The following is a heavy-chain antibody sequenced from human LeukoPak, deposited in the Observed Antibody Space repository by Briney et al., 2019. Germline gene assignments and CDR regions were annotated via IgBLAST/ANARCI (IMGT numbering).Heavy chain of an antibody. CDR3: ARGGSGNANY. Sequence: PGGSLRLPCAASGFTFSSFWMHWVRQVPGKGLVWVSRINNDGSSTNYADSVKGRFTISRDNAKNTLHLQMNSLRAEDTAVYYCARGGSGNANYWGQGTLVTVSS. J-gene: IGHJ4*02. CDR1: GFTFSSFW. CDR2: INNDGSST. D-gene: IGHD3-16*01. V-gene: IGHV3-74*01.